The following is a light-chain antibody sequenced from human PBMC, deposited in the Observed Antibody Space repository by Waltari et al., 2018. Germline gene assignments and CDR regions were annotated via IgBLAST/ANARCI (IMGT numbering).Light chain of an antibody. V-gene: IGKV1-5*03. CDR2: KTS. CDR1: QSMSNW. CDR3: QQYYSYPRT. Sequence: DIQMTQSPSILSASVGDRVTITCRASQSMSNWLAWYQQKPGKAPKLLIFKTSSLESGVPSRFSGRGSGTDFTLTISSLQPEDYATYYCQQYYSYPRTFGQGTKVEIK. J-gene: IGKJ1*01.